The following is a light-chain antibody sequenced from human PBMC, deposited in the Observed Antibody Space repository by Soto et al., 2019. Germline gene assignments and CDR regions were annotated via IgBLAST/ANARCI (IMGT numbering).Light chain of an antibody. CDR3: AAWDDSLHAYV. J-gene: IGLJ1*01. Sequence: QCVLTQPPSASGTPVQRFTISCSGISXKLGYYTVKWYQPVPAPARKRRIYSNNQRPSGVPDRFSGSKSGSSASLAINGHQSEDEADYYCAAWDDSLHAYVFGSGTKVTVL. CDR1: SXKLGYYT. CDR2: SNN. V-gene: IGLV1-44*01.